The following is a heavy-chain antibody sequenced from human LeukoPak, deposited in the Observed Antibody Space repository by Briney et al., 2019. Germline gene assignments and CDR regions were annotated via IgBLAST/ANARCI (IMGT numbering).Heavy chain of an antibody. CDR1: GFTFSDYY. J-gene: IGHJ5*02. Sequence: GGSLRLSWAASGFTFSDYYMSWIRQAPGKGLEWVSGINWNGGSTGYADSVKGRFTISRDNAKNSLYLQMNSLRAEDTVLYCCASDAHGDYGDWFDPWGQGTLVTVSS. CDR3: ASDAHGDYGDWFDP. CDR2: INWNGGST. V-gene: IGHV3-20*04. D-gene: IGHD4-17*01.